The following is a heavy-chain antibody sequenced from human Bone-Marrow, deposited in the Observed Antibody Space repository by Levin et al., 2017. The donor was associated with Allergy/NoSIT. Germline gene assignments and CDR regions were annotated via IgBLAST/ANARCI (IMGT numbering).Heavy chain of an antibody. CDR2: INPDGNTI. J-gene: IGHJ3*02. V-gene: IGHV3-74*01. CDR1: GFTLRSYW. D-gene: IGHD2-8*01. Sequence: LPGGSLRLSCAASGFTLRSYWMHWVRQGPGGGLVCVSRINPDGNTIYYADSVKGRFTLSRDTANNVLYLQMNSLRVEDTATYYCARDPGSERGVNDALDMWGQGTLVTVSS. CDR3: ARDPGSERGVNDALDM.